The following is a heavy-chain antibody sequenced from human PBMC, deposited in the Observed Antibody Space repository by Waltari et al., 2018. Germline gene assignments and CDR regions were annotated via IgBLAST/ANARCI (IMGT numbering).Heavy chain of an antibody. CDR2: IPGSGTGT. V-gene: IGHV3-23*01. J-gene: IGHJ4*02. CDR3: AKDSAVASVNYFDY. CDR1: GFTFTSYA. Sequence: DVQLLESGGGLVQPGGSLRLSCAASGFTFTSYALSWVRQAPGKGLEWVSGIPGSGTGTYYTQSVKGRFTISRDNSKNTVYLQMNSLRAEDTALYYCAKDSAVASVNYFDYWGQGALVTVSS.